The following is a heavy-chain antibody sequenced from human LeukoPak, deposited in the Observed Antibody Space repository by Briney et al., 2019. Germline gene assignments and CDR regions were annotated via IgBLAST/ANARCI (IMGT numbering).Heavy chain of an antibody. V-gene: IGHV1-2*02. J-gene: IGHJ4*02. D-gene: IGHD3-9*01. CDR3: ASQYLLRYFVSLDY. Sequence: ASVKVSCKASGGTFSSYAISWVRQAPGQGLEWMGWINPNSGGTNYAQKFQGRVTMTRDTSISTAYMELSRLRSDDTAVYYCASQYLLRYFVSLDYWGQGTLVTVSS. CDR1: GGTFSSYA. CDR2: INPNSGGT.